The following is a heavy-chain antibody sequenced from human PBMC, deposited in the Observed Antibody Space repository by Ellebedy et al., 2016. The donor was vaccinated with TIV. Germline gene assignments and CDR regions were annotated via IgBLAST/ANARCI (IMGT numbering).Heavy chain of an antibody. CDR3: ARPRSYCSSTSCYIRSGYYYYMDV. D-gene: IGHD2-2*02. CDR2: MNPNSGNT. V-gene: IGHV1-8*01. CDR1: GYTFTSYD. J-gene: IGHJ6*03. Sequence: ASVKVSCXASGYTFTSYDINWVQQATGQGLEWMGWMNPNSGNTGYAQKFQGRVTMTRNTSISTAYMELSSLRSEDTAVYYCARPRSYCSSTSCYIRSGYYYYMDVWGKGTTVTVSS.